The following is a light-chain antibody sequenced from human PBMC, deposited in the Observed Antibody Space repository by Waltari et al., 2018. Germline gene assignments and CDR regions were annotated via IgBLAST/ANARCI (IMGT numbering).Light chain of an antibody. J-gene: IGKJ2*03. CDR3: QHYSWPPYS. CDR1: QSVKSS. CDR2: GGS. V-gene: IGKV3-15*01. Sequence: EILLTQSPATLSVSPGETATLSCRASQSVKSSLAWYQQKPGQAPRLLIYGGSAKATGNPARFSGFGSETEFTLTISSLQSEDFAVYYCQHYSWPPYSFGQGTNVEIK.